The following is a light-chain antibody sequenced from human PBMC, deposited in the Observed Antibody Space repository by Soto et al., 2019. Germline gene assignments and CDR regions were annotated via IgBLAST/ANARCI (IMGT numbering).Light chain of an antibody. CDR3: QQDKSWPIA. CDR1: QSGSGN. CDR2: GPS. J-gene: IGKJ5*01. Sequence: IAMKQSPGILSVPQGEIATIAWRVSQSGSGNLAWYQLKPGQAPRLLSYGPSIRATGIPARSSGSGSGTEFTLTISGLQAEDFAIYFCQQDKSWPIAFGEGKRLEIK. V-gene: IGKV3-15*01.